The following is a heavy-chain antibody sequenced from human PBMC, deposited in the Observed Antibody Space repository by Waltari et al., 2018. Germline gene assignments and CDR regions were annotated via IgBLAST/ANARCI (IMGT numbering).Heavy chain of an antibody. V-gene: IGHV4-39*01. CDR2: IYYSGST. Sequence: QLQLQESGPGLVKPSETLSLTCTVSGGSISSSSYYWGWIRQPPGKGLEWIGSIYYSGSTYYNPSLKMRVTISVDTSKNQFSLKLSSVTAADTAVYYCASIMVRGVIIAYREMGWGQGTLVTVSS. D-gene: IGHD3-10*01. CDR1: GGSISSSSYY. J-gene: IGHJ4*02. CDR3: ASIMVRGVIIAYREMG.